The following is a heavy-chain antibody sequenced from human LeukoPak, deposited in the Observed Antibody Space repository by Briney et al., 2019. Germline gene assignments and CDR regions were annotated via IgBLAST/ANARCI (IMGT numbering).Heavy chain of an antibody. D-gene: IGHD6-13*01. J-gene: IGHJ4*02. CDR3: AKASSSWYSDFDY. V-gene: IGHV3-23*01. CDR2: ISASGGTT. CDR1: GFSLNNYA. Sequence: RGSLRLSCAASGFSLNNYAMNWARQATGKGLEWVSAISASGGTTYNSDSVKGRFTISRDSAKNTLYLQINSLRAEDSAVYYCAKASSSWYSDFDYWGRGTLVTVSS.